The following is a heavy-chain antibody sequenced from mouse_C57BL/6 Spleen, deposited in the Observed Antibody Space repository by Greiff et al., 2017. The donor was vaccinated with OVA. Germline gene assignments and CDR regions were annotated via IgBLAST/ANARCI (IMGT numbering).Heavy chain of an antibody. J-gene: IGHJ2*01. CDR3: ARLVEVYFDY. CDR1: GYSITSGYY. Sequence: EVKLQESGPGLVKPSQSLSLTCSVTGYSITSGYYWNWIRQFPGNKLEWMGYISYDGSNNYNPSLKNRISITRDTSKNQFFLKLNSVTTEDTATYYCARLVEVYFDYWGQGTTLTVSS. CDR2: ISYDGSN. D-gene: IGHD1-1*01. V-gene: IGHV3-6*01.